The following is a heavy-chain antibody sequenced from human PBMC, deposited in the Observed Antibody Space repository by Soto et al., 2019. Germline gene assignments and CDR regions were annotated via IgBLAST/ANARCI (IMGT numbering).Heavy chain of an antibody. J-gene: IGHJ4*02. Sequence: EVQLLASGGGLVQPGESLRLSCTASGFTFSTYGMSWVRQAPGKGLEWVSSMSGDGTTTYYIDSVKGRFTISRDSTRNTPSLQMHSPRTGDTAIYYSAKDIAFGSSASYFWGQGLLVTVSS. V-gene: IGHV3-23*01. D-gene: IGHD2-2*01. CDR3: AKDIAFGSSASYF. CDR1: GFTFSTYG. CDR2: MSGDGTTT.